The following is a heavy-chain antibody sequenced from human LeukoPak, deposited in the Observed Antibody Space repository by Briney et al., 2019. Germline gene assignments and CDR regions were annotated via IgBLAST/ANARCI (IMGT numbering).Heavy chain of an antibody. Sequence: ASVKVSCKASGYTFTGYYMHWVRQAPGQGLEWMGWINPNSGGTNYAQKFQGRVTMARDTSISTAYMELSRLRSDDTAVYYCARVEYSSSTNAFDIWGQGTMVTVSS. V-gene: IGHV1-2*02. CDR1: GYTFTGYY. J-gene: IGHJ3*02. D-gene: IGHD6-6*01. CDR3: ARVEYSSSTNAFDI. CDR2: INPNSGGT.